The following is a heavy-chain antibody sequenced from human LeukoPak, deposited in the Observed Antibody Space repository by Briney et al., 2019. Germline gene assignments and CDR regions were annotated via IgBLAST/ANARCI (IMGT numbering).Heavy chain of an antibody. CDR1: GFTFGTYG. CDR2: ISYDGSNK. D-gene: IGHD3-10*01. J-gene: IGHJ4*02. V-gene: IGHV3-30*19. CDR3: ARNPWVYYYGSGSYYSY. Sequence: GGSLRLSCAASGFTFGTYGLHWVRQAPGKGLEWVAVISYDGSNKYYADSVKGRFTISRDNSKNTLYLQMNSLRAEDTAVYYCARNPWVYYYGSGSYYSYWGQGTLVTVSS.